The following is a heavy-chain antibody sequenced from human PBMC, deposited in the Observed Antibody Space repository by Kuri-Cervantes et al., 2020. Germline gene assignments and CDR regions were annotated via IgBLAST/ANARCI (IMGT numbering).Heavy chain of an antibody. D-gene: IGHD1-26*01. CDR1: GFTIGYHE. CDR3: VRDQFPGAPDYFDY. V-gene: IGHV3-30*03. J-gene: IGHJ4*02. Sequence: GESLKISCVASGFTIGYHEMHWVRQAPGKGLAWVAVMSGDGNTQIYADSVRGRFTISRDSSKSTVSLQMSSLRPEDTAVYYCVRDQFPGAPDYFDYWGQGILVTVSS. CDR2: MSGDGNTQ.